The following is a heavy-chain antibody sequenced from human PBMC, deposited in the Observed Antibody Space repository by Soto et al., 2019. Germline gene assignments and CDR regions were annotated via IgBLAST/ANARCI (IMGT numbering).Heavy chain of an antibody. Sequence: QVQLVQSGAEVKKPGSSVKVSCKDSGGTFSTYSMFWVRQAPGQGLEWMGRIIPMLGIRNYAQRFQDRVTSTADKSTATAPMELSSLRSEDTALYYCTIGSWSGEVFDIWGQGTMVTVSS. D-gene: IGHD6-13*01. J-gene: IGHJ3*02. CDR2: IIPMLGIR. V-gene: IGHV1-69*02. CDR1: GGTFSTYS. CDR3: TIGSWSGEVFDI.